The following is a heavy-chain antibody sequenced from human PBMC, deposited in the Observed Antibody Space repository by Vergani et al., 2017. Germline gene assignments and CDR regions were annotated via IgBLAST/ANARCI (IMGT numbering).Heavy chain of an antibody. CDR1: GFKFCQFG. V-gene: IGHV3-33*05. CDR3: ARDVWDCSGISFLLRAGEFYYMDV. Sequence: QVQLVESGGGVVQPGTSLRLSCEASGFKFCQFGMHWVRQGPGKGLEWVAFISYDGSKTQYADSEKGRVTISRDNSKNTVGLEMRSLRVDHTATYYCARDVWDCSGISFLLRAGEFYYMDVWGQGTTVTVSS. J-gene: IGHJ6*03. D-gene: IGHD3-16*01. CDR2: ISYDGSKT.